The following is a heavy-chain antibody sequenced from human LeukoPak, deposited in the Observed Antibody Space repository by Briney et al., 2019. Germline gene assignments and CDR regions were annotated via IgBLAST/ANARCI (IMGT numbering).Heavy chain of an antibody. J-gene: IGHJ6*03. V-gene: IGHV3-30*03. Sequence: GGSLRLSCAAFGFTFSNHGMHWVRQAPGKGLEWVAVISDDGRIKLYGDSVKGRFTISRDNAKNSLYLQMNSLRAEDTAVYYCARDPHYYYMDVWGKGTTVTVSS. CDR3: ARDPHYYYMDV. CDR1: GFTFSNHG. CDR2: ISDDGRIK.